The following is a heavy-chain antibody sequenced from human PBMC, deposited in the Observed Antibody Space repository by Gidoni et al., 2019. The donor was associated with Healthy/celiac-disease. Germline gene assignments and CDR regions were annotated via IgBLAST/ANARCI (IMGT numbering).Heavy chain of an antibody. CDR3: ARALAVAGTGLGWFDP. CDR2: MNPNSGNT. D-gene: IGHD6-19*01. CDR1: GYTFTRYD. V-gene: IGHV1-8*01. J-gene: IGHJ5*02. Sequence: QVQLVQSGAEVKKPGASVKVSCKASGYTFTRYDINWVRQATGQGLEWMGWMNPNSGNTGYAQKFQGRVTMTRNTSISTAYMELSSLRSEDTAVYYCARALAVAGTGLGWFDPWGQGTLVTVSS.